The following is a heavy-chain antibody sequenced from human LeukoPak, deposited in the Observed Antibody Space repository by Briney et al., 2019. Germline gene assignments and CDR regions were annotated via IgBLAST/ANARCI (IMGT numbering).Heavy chain of an antibody. V-gene: IGHV3-53*01. Sequence: GGSLRLSCAASGFIFSTYSKNWVRQAPGKGLEWVSVIYSGGSTYYADSVKGRFTISRDNSKNTLYLQMNSLRAEDTAVYYCARSPRFPSGVVSYYYMDVWGKGTTVTVSS. D-gene: IGHD2-21*01. J-gene: IGHJ6*03. CDR1: GFIFSTYS. CDR2: IYSGGST. CDR3: ARSPRFPSGVVSYYYMDV.